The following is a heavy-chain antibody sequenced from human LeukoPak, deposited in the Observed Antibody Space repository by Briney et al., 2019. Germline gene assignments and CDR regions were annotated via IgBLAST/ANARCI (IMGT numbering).Heavy chain of an antibody. CDR3: ARTGYGRDYYGMDV. CDR2: IHYTGST. V-gene: IGHV4-59*01. Sequence: SETLSLTCSVSGGSTSGSYWSWIWQPPGKGLQWIGYIHYTGSTNYNPSLKSRVTISIDTPKNQVSLRVTSVTAADTAVYYCARTGYGRDYYGMDVWGQGTTVTVSS. D-gene: IGHD1-26*01. CDR1: GGSTSGSY. J-gene: IGHJ6*02.